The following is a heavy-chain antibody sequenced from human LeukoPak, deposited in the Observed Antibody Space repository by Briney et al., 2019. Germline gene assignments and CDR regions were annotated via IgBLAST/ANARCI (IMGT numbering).Heavy chain of an antibody. Sequence: GGSLRLSCAASGFTVSSKYMSWIRQAPGKGLEWVSVIYSGGSTYYADSVKGRFTISRDNSKNTVDLQMNSLRVEDTAVYYCAMRGNTWYDCWGQGTLVTVSS. J-gene: IGHJ4*02. V-gene: IGHV3-53*01. CDR3: AMRGNTWYDC. D-gene: IGHD6-13*01. CDR2: IYSGGST. CDR1: GFTVSSKY.